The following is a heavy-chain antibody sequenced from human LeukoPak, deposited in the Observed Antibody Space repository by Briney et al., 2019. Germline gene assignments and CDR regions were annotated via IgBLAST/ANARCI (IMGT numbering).Heavy chain of an antibody. V-gene: IGHV1-46*01. CDR1: GYTFTSFY. CDR2: FNPSGVST. D-gene: IGHD2-2*01. Sequence: ASVTVSCKASGYTFTSFYMHWVRQAPGQGLEWMGIFNPSGVSTTYAQKFQGRVTMTRDTSTNTVYMELSSLRSEDTALYYCARTGYCTKTSCPFDYWGQGTLVTVSS. J-gene: IGHJ4*02. CDR3: ARTGYCTKTSCPFDY.